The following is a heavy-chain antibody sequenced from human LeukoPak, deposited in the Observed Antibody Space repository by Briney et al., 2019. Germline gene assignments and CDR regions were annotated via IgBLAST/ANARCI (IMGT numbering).Heavy chain of an antibody. CDR2: IYHSGST. Sequence: SETLSLTCTVSGYSISSGYYWAWIRQPPGKGLEWIGSIYHSGSTHYNPSLKSRVTISVDTSKNQCSLRLSSVTAADTAVYYCARVVAAIHFDYWGQGTLVTVSS. D-gene: IGHD2-2*02. J-gene: IGHJ4*02. V-gene: IGHV4-38-2*02. CDR1: GYSISSGYY. CDR3: ARVVAAIHFDY.